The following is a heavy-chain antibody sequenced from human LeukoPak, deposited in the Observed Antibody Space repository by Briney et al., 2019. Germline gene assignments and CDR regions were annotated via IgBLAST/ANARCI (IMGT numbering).Heavy chain of an antibody. CDR2: IYSGGST. CDR3: AGGSDSSGYYYVGFAFDI. J-gene: IGHJ3*02. V-gene: IGHV3-53*01. Sequence: GGSLRLSCAAFGFTVSSNYMSWVRQAPGKGLEWVSVIYSGGSTYYANSVKGRFTISRDNSKNTLYLQMNSLRAEDTAVYYCAGGSDSSGYYYVGFAFDIWGQGTMVTVSS. CDR1: GFTVSSNY. D-gene: IGHD3-22*01.